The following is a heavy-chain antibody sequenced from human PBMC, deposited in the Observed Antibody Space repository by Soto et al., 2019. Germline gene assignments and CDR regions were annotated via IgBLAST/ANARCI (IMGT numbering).Heavy chain of an antibody. CDR2: IYYGGST. D-gene: IGHD7-27*01. CDR3: AKNWNWGSLVH. J-gene: IGHJ4*02. V-gene: IGHV4-59*08. CDR1: GDSISTDY. Sequence: QVHLQESGPGLAKPSETLSLTCTVSGDSISTDYWSWIRQSPGKGLEWIGFIYYGGSTNYNPSLKSRVTLSVDTPKNQFSLKLSSVTAADTAVYYCAKNWNWGSLVHWGQGTLVTVSS.